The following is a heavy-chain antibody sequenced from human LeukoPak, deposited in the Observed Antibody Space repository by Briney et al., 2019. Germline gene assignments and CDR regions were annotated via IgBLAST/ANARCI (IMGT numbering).Heavy chain of an antibody. CDR3: ARDTALYYGSGSLDY. V-gene: IGHV1-18*01. Sequence: VASVKVSCKASGYTLTSYGTTWVRQAPGQGLEWMGWISAYSGKTNYAQKLQGRVTMTTDTSTSTAYMELRSLRSDDTAVYYCARDTALYYGSGSLDYWGQGTLVTVSS. CDR2: ISAYSGKT. CDR1: GYTLTSYG. D-gene: IGHD3-10*01. J-gene: IGHJ4*02.